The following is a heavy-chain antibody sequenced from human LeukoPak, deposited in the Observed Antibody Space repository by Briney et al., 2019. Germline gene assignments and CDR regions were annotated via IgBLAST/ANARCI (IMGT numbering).Heavy chain of an antibody. CDR2: IHTSGST. Sequence: PSETLSLTCTVSGGSISSYYWSWIRQPAGKGLEWIGRIHTSGSTNYNPSLKIRVTMAVDTSKNQFSLRVSSVTAADTAMYYCARGAAVAGLLFDYWGQGALVTVSS. V-gene: IGHV4-4*07. CDR3: ARGAAVAGLLFDY. CDR1: GGSISSYY. D-gene: IGHD6-19*01. J-gene: IGHJ4*02.